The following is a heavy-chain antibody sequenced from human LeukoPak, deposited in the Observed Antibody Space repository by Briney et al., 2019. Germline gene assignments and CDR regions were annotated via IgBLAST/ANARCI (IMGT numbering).Heavy chain of an antibody. CDR3: ARDPTYCSDGTCYSGGWFDY. D-gene: IGHD2-15*01. V-gene: IGHV3-64*04. CDR1: GFPFSSYA. Sequence: GGSLRLSCSASGFPFSSYAMHWVRQAPGKGLEYVSAISDSGGSTYYADSVKGRFTISRDNAKNSLYLQMNSLRVEDTAVYYCARDPTYCSDGTCYSGGWFDYWGQGTLVTVSS. CDR2: ISDSGGST. J-gene: IGHJ4*02.